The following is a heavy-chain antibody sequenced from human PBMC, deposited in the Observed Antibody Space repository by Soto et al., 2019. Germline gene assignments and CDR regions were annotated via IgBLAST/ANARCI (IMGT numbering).Heavy chain of an antibody. CDR1: GYTFTSYD. D-gene: IGHD6-19*01. Sequence: QVQLVQSGAEVKKPGASVKVSCKASGYTFTSYDINWVRQATGQGLEWMGWMNPNSGNTGYAQKFQGRVTMTRNTSISTAYRELSSLRSEDMALYDCARVTIAVAGTFDDWGQGTLVTLSS. CDR3: ARVTIAVAGTFDD. J-gene: IGHJ4*02. CDR2: MNPNSGNT. V-gene: IGHV1-8*01.